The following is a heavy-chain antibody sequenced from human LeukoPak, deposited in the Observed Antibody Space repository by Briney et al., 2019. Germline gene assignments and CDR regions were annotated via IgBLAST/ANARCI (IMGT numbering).Heavy chain of an antibody. CDR3: AKIPQVAIFSVPNFDY. D-gene: IGHD3-3*01. V-gene: IGHV3-30*02. CDR1: GFTVSNKY. CDR2: IRYHGSDK. J-gene: IGHJ4*02. Sequence: GGSLRLSCAASGFTVSNKYMTWVRQAPGKGLEWVAFIRYHGSDKYYADSVKGRFTVSRDNSKNTLFLQMNSLRAEDTAVYYCAKIPQVAIFSVPNFDYWGQGTLVTVSS.